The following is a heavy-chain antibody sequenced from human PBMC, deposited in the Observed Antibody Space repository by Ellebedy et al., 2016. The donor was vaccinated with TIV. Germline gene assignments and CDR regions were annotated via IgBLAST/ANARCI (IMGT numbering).Heavy chain of an antibody. V-gene: IGHV1-18*04. CDR1: GYTFTGYY. CDR3: ARQDNLGYFDY. J-gene: IGHJ4*02. D-gene: IGHD2-15*01. CDR2: ISAYNGNT. Sequence: AASVKVSCKASGYTFTGYYMHWVRQAPGQGLEWMGWISAYNGNTNYAQKLQGRVTMTTDTSTSTAYMELRSLRSDDTAVYYCARQDNLGYFDYWGQGTLVTVSS.